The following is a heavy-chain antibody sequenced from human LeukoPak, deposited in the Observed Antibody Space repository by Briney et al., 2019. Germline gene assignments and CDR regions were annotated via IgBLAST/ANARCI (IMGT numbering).Heavy chain of an antibody. CDR1: GYTFTDYY. V-gene: IGHV1-2*02. CDR2: IDPNSGGT. CDR3: ARSPHILTGEKFEY. D-gene: IGHD3-9*01. Sequence: ASVKVSCKASGYTFTDYYKHWVRQAPGQGLEWMGWIDPNSGGTNYAQKFQGRVTMTRDTSISTAYMEVIRLRSDDTAVYYCARSPHILTGEKFEYWGQGTRVTVSS. J-gene: IGHJ4*02.